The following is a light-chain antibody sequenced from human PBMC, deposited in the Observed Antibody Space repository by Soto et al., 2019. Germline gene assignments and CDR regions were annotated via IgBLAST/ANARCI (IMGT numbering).Light chain of an antibody. CDR2: GVS. CDR3: SSYTSNNTRL. Sequence: QSALTQPASVSGSPGQSITISCTGTSSDIGGYNFVSWYQHHPGKAPKLMLYGVSNRPSGVSNRFSGSKSGNTASLTISGLQAEDEADYYCSSYTSNNTRLFGGGTKLTVL. V-gene: IGLV2-14*01. J-gene: IGLJ3*02. CDR1: SSDIGGYNF.